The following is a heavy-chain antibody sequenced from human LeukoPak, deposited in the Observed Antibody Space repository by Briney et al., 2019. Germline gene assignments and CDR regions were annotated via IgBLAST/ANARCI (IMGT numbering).Heavy chain of an antibody. V-gene: IGHV1-69*13. D-gene: IGHD3-22*01. J-gene: IGHJ4*02. CDR2: IIPIFGTA. CDR1: GGTFSSYA. Sequence: ASVKVSCKASGGTFSSYAISWVRQAPGQGLEWMGGIIPIFGTANYAQKFQGRVTITAGESTSTAYMELSSLRSEDTAVYYCAKRGYYYDSRVFHGFDYWGQGTLVTVSS. CDR3: AKRGYYYDSRVFHGFDY.